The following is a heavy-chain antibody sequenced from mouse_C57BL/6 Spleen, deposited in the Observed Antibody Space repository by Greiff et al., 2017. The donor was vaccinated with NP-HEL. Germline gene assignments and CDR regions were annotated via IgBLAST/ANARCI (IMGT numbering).Heavy chain of an antibody. J-gene: IGHJ2*01. CDR3: AREILRGSSQELFDY. V-gene: IGHV1-72*01. D-gene: IGHD1-1*01. Sequence: QVQLQQPGAELVKPGASVKLSCKASGYTFTSYWMHWVKQRPGRGLEWIGRIDPNSGGTKYNEKFKSKATLTVDKPSSTAYMQLSSRTSEDSAVYYCAREILRGSSQELFDYWGQGTTLTVSS. CDR2: IDPNSGGT. CDR1: GYTFTSYW.